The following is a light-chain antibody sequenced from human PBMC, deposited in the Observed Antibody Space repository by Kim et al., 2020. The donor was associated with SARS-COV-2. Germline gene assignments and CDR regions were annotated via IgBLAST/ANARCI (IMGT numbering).Light chain of an antibody. V-gene: IGLV3-1*01. CDR2: QDH. CDR3: QAWDSSTVV. J-gene: IGLJ2*01. Sequence: SYELTQPPSVAVSPGQTASITCSGDKLGEKYACWYQQKPGKSPVLVIYQDHKRPSGIPERFSGSNSGNTATLTIRGTQAMDEADYYCQAWDSSTVV. CDR1: KLGEKY.